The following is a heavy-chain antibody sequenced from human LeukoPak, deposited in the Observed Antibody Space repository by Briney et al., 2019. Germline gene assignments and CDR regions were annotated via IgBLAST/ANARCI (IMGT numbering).Heavy chain of an antibody. CDR1: GYTFTGYY. CDR2: INPNSGGT. V-gene: IGHV1-2*02. CDR3: ARVPTENYYDSSGSLYYGMDV. Sequence: ASVKVSCKASGYTFTGYYMHWVRQAPGQGLEWMGWINPNSGGTNYAQKFQGRVTITRDTSISTAYMELSRLRSDDTAVYYCARVPTENYYDSSGSLYYGMDVWGQGTTVTVSS. J-gene: IGHJ6*02. D-gene: IGHD3-22*01.